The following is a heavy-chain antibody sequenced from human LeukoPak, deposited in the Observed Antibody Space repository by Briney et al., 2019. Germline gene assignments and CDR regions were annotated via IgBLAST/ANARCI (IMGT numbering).Heavy chain of an antibody. J-gene: IGHJ4*02. V-gene: IGHV3-53*01. D-gene: IGHD3-22*01. CDR2: IYSGGST. Sequence: SGGSLRLSCAASGFTVSSNYMSWVRQAPGKGLEWVSVIYSGGSTYYADSVKSRFTISRDNSKNTLYLQMNSLRAEDTAVYYCAREGIPGPYDSSGYSSFPFDYWGQGTLVTVSS. CDR1: GFTVSSNY. CDR3: AREGIPGPYDSSGYSSFPFDY.